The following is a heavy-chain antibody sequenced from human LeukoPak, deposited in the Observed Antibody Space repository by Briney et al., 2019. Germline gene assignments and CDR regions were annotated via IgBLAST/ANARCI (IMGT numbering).Heavy chain of an antibody. D-gene: IGHD6-13*01. CDR1: GGSFSGYY. Sequence: SETLSLTCAVYGGSFSGYYWSWIRQPPGRGLEWIGEINHSGSTNYNPSLKSRVTISVDMSKNQFSLKLNSVTAADTALYYCAGAYSSSWYWNWFDPWGQGTLVTVSS. CDR3: AGAYSSSWYWNWFDP. CDR2: INHSGST. J-gene: IGHJ5*02. V-gene: IGHV4-34*01.